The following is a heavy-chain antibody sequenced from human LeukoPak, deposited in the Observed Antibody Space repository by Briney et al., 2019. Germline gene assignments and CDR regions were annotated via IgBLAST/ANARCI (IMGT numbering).Heavy chain of an antibody. J-gene: IGHJ6*03. Sequence: ASVKVSCKASGYTFTGYYMHWVRQAPGQGLEWMGWINPNSGGTNYAQKFQGRVTMTRDTSISTAYMELSSLRSEDTAVYYCARALKWGTAMGPRRKYYYYYYMDVWGKGTTVTISS. CDR1: GYTFTGYY. CDR2: INPNSGGT. D-gene: IGHD5-18*01. CDR3: ARALKWGTAMGPRRKYYYYYYMDV. V-gene: IGHV1-2*02.